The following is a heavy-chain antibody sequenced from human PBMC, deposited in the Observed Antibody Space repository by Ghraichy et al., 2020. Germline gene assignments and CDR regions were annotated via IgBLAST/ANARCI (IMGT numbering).Heavy chain of an antibody. CDR3: AREDIPADGPFDY. Sequence: GALRLSCAASGFSFSNYEFNWVRQAPGKGLEWVSYISSSGGTIFYADSVKGRFTISRDSAKSSLYLQMNSLRAEDTALYYCAREDIPADGPFDYWGQGALVTVSS. CDR2: ISSSGGTI. D-gene: IGHD6-13*01. J-gene: IGHJ4*02. CDR1: GFSFSNYE. V-gene: IGHV3-48*03.